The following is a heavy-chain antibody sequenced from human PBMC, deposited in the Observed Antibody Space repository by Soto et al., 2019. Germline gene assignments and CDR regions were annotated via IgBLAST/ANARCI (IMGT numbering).Heavy chain of an antibody. V-gene: IGHV1-3*01. D-gene: IGHD2-21*02. CDR1: GYTFTSYD. Sequence: ASVKVSCKASGYTFTSYDMHWVRQAPGQRLEWMGWINAGNGNTKYSQKFQGGVTITRDTSASTAYMELSSLRSEDTAVYYCARSIVVVTALDYWGQGTLVTVSS. CDR2: INAGNGNT. CDR3: ARSIVVVTALDY. J-gene: IGHJ4*02.